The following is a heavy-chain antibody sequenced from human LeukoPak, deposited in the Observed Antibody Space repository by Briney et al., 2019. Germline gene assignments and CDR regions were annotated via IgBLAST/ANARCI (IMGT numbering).Heavy chain of an antibody. D-gene: IGHD3-22*01. CDR2: IYYSGSP. V-gene: IGHV4-39*02. J-gene: IGHJ4*02. CDR1: GGSLSSISYY. Sequence: SETLSLTCTVSGGSLSSISYYWGWLRQPPGKGLEWVGSIYYSGSPFYNPSLKSRVTISVDTSNNHFSLKLSSVTAADTAVYYCARGTNYYDSSPDYWGQGTLVTVSS. CDR3: ARGTNYYDSSPDY.